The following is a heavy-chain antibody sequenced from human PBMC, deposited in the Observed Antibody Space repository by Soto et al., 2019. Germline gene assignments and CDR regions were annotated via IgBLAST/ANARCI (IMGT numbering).Heavy chain of an antibody. CDR1: GFTFSSYA. J-gene: IGHJ4*02. CDR2: ISGSGGST. D-gene: IGHD6-19*01. CDR3: AKGRSIAVAGFDY. Sequence: HPGGSLRLSCASSGFTFSSYAMSWVRQAPGKGLEWVSAISGSGGSTYYADSVKGRFTISRDNSKNTLYLQMNSLRAEDTAVYYCAKGRSIAVAGFDYWGQGTLVTVS. V-gene: IGHV3-23*01.